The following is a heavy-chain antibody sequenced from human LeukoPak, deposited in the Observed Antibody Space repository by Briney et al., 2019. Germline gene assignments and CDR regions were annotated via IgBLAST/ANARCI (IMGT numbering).Heavy chain of an antibody. CDR2: IYHSGST. CDR1: GGSISSSNW. V-gene: IGHV4-4*02. J-gene: IGHJ4*02. Sequence: SETLSLTCAVSGGSISSSNWWSWVRQPPGKGLEWIGEIYHSGSTNYNPSLKSRVTISVDTSKNQFSLKLSSVTAADTAVYYCARGSRPLVAATPLDYWGQGTLVTVSS. D-gene: IGHD2-15*01. CDR3: ARGSRPLVAATPLDY.